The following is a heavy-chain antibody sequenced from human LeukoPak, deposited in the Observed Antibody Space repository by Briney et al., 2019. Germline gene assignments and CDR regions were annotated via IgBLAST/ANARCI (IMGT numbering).Heavy chain of an antibody. CDR2: IWYDGSNK. J-gene: IGHJ6*04. Sequence: GGSLRLSCAASGFTFSSYGMHWVRQAPGKGLEWVAVIWYDGSNKYYADSVKGRFTISRDNSKNTPYLQMNSLRAEDTAVYYCARYSSGWTRGVYYYYYGMDVWGKGTTVTVSS. CDR1: GFTFSSYG. CDR3: ARYSSGWTRGVYYYYYGMDV. D-gene: IGHD6-19*01. V-gene: IGHV3-33*01.